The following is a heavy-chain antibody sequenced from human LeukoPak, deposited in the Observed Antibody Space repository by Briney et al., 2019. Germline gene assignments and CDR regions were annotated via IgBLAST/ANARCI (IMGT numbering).Heavy chain of an antibody. CDR2: IKQDGSEK. J-gene: IGHJ6*03. V-gene: IGHV3-7*01. Sequence: GGSLRLSCAASGFTFSSYSMSWVRQAPGKGLEWVANIKQDGSEKYYVDSVKVRFTISRDNAKNSLYLQMNSLRAEDTAVYYCARDPHCTNGVCYTSNYMDVWGKGTTVTVSS. CDR1: GFTFSSYS. D-gene: IGHD2-8*01. CDR3: ARDPHCTNGVCYTSNYMDV.